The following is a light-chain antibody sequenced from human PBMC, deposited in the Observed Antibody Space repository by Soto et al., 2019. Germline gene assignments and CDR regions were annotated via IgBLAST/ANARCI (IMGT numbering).Light chain of an antibody. Sequence: ALAQPPSVSWSPGQSVTISCTGTRSDVGAYNYVSWYQQHPGKAPKLMICDVSQRPSGVPDRFSGSKSGNTASLTISGLQAEDEADYFCCSYAGGYTHYVFRTGTKVTVL. CDR3: CSYAGGYTHYV. CDR1: RSDVGAYNY. CDR2: DVS. V-gene: IGLV2-11*01. J-gene: IGLJ1*01.